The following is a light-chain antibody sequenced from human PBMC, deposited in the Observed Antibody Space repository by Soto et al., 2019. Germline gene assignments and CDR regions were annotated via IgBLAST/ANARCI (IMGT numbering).Light chain of an antibody. CDR1: QSVSNN. CDR2: GAS. V-gene: IGKV3-15*01. Sequence: EIVMTQSPATLSVSPGERATLSCRASQSVSNNLAWYQQKPGQAPRLLIYGASTRATGIAARFRGSGSGTEFRLTISSLQSEDFAVYYCQQYNNWPPSTFGQGTKLEIK. CDR3: QQYNNWPPST. J-gene: IGKJ2*01.